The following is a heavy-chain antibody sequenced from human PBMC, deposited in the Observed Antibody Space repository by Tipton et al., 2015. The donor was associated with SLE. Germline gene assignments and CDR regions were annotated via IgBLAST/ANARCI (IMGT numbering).Heavy chain of an antibody. CDR1: GGSISSSSYY. J-gene: IGHJ5*02. V-gene: IGHV4-39*01. CDR3: ARAPPSYNGTHGYWFDP. Sequence: TLSLTCTVSGGSISSSSYYWGWIRQPPGKGLEWIGSIYYSGSTYYNPSLKSRVTISVDTSKNQFSLKLSSVTAADTAVYYCARAPPSYNGTHGYWFDPWGQGTLVTVSS. CDR2: IYYSGST. D-gene: IGHD1-26*01.